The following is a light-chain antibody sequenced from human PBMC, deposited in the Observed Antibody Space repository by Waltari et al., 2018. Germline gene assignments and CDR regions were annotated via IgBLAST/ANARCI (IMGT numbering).Light chain of an antibody. CDR2: GAS. V-gene: IGKV3-15*01. Sequence: EIVMTQSPATLSVSPGERATLPCRASPSVSSNLAWYQQKPGQAPRLLIYGASTRATGIPARFSGSGSGTEFTLTISSLQSEDFVVYYCQQYNNWPKTFGQGTKVEIK. CDR1: PSVSSN. CDR3: QQYNNWPKT. J-gene: IGKJ1*01.